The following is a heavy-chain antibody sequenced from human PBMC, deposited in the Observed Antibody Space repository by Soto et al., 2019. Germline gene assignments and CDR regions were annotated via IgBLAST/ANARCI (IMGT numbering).Heavy chain of an antibody. V-gene: IGHV3-53*01. J-gene: IGHJ3*02. CDR1: GFTVSSNY. D-gene: IGHD1-26*01. CDR2: IYSGGST. Sequence: PGGSLRLSWAASGFTVSSNYMSWVRQAPGKGLEWVSVIYSGGSTYYADSVKGRFTISRDNSKNTLYLQMSSLRAEDTAVYYCAREMTWGGTFDIWGQGTMVTVSS. CDR3: AREMTWGGTFDI.